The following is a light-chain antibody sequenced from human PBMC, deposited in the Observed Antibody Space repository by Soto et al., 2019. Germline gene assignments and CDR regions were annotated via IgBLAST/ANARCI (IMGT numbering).Light chain of an antibody. V-gene: IGKV3-11*01. CDR2: DAS. J-gene: IGKJ5*01. CDR3: QQRSNWPLIT. CDR1: QSVSSY. Sequence: EIVLTQSPATLSLSPGERATLSCRASQSVSSYLAWSQQKPGQAPRLLIYDASNRATGIPARFSGSGSGTDFTLTISSVAPEDFAVYYCQQRSNWPLITFGQGTRLEIK.